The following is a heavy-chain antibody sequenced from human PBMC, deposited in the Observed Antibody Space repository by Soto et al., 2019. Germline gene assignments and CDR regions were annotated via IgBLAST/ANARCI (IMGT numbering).Heavy chain of an antibody. J-gene: IGHJ4*02. D-gene: IGHD6-19*01. CDR3: ARAVGDPLYYLDY. V-gene: IGHV4-59*08. Sequence: QVQLQESGPGLVRPSETLSLTCTVSSDSISSYYWIWIRQSPGKGLEWIGYTDYSGNTNYNPSLKSRVTILGDTSKNQFSLRLSSVSAADTAVHYSARAVGDPLYYLDYWGQGTLVTVSS. CDR2: TDYSGNT. CDR1: SDSISSYY.